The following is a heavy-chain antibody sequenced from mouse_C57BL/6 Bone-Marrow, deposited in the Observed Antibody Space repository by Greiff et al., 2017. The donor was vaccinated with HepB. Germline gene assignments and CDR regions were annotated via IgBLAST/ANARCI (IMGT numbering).Heavy chain of an antibody. D-gene: IGHD1-1*01. V-gene: IGHV5-4*03. CDR1: GFTFSSYA. Sequence: EVKLMESGGGLVKPGGSLKLSCAASGFTFSSYAMSWVRQTPEKRLEWVATISDGGSYTYYPDNVKGRFTISRDNAKNNLYLQMSHLKSEDTAMYYCARTVTTVVANRYYFDYWGQGTTLTVSS. CDR2: ISDGGSYT. J-gene: IGHJ2*01. CDR3: ARTVTTVVANRYYFDY.